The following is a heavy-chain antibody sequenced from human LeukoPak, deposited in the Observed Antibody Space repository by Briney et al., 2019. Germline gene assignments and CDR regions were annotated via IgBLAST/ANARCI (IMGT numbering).Heavy chain of an antibody. D-gene: IGHD6-13*01. Sequence: SETLSLTCTVSGGSISSYYWSWIRQPPGKGLEWIGYIYYSGSTNYNPSLKSRVTISVDTSKNQFSLKLSSVTAADTAVYYCARHIAAAGMGGWFDPWGQGTLVTVSS. CDR3: ARHIAAAGMGGWFDP. CDR2: IYYSGST. J-gene: IGHJ5*02. CDR1: GGSISSYY. V-gene: IGHV4-59*08.